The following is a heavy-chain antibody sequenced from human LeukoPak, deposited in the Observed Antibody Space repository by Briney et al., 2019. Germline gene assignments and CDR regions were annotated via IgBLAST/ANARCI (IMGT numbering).Heavy chain of an antibody. V-gene: IGHV3-43*01. CDR1: GFTFDDYT. D-gene: IGHD3-10*01. Sequence: GGSLRLSCAASGFTFDDYTMHWVRQAPGKGLEWVSLISWDGGSTYYADSVKGRFTISRDNSKNSLYLQMNSLRTEDTALYYCAKGRTDYYGSRSYYLDYWGQGTLVTVSS. CDR3: AKGRTDYYGSRSYYLDY. CDR2: ISWDGGST. J-gene: IGHJ4*02.